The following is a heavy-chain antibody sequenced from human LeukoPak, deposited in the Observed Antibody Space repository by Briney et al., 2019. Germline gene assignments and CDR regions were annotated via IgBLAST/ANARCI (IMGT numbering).Heavy chain of an antibody. Sequence: GASVKVSCKASGYTFTSYDINWVRQATGQGLEWMGWMNPNSGNTGYAQTFQGRVSMTKNTSISTAYTELSSLRSEDTAVYYCARGGFGEDDYDFWSGYFPQYNWFDPWGQGTLVTVSS. J-gene: IGHJ5*02. CDR3: ARGGFGEDDYDFWSGYFPQYNWFDP. V-gene: IGHV1-8*01. D-gene: IGHD3-3*01. CDR1: GYTFTSYD. CDR2: MNPNSGNT.